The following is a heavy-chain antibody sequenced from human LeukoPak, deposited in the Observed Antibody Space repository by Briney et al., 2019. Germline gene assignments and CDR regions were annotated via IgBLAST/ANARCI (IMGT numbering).Heavy chain of an antibody. CDR3: ARSGPYSSGWPYFDY. CDR2: ISSSGSTI. CDR1: GFTFSSYE. V-gene: IGHV3-48*03. Sequence: GGSLRLSCAASGFTFSSYEMNWVRQAPGKGLEWVSYISSSGSTIYYADSVKGRFTISRDNAKDSLYLQMNSLRAEDTAVYYCARSGPYSSGWPYFDYWPQASLITVSS. D-gene: IGHD6-19*01. J-gene: IGHJ4*02.